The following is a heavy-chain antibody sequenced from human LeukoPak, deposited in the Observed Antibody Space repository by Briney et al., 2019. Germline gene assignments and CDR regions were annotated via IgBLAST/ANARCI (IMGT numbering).Heavy chain of an antibody. D-gene: IGHD3/OR15-3a*01. V-gene: IGHV3-23*01. CDR2: ISGSGGST. CDR3: ATSRTLDY. Sequence: SGGSLRLSCAASGFTFSSYAMSWVRQAPGKGLEWVSAISGSGGSTYYADSVKGRFTISRDNAMNSLYLQMNSLRAEDTAIYYCATSRTLDYWGQGTLLTVSS. J-gene: IGHJ4*02. CDR1: GFTFSSYA.